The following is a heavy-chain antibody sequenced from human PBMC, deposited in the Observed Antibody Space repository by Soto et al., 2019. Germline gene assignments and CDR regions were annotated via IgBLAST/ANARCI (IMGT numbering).Heavy chain of an antibody. CDR1: GYSFTSYW. CDR3: AIDRDYYDSSGHLPHSFYYYYGMDV. D-gene: IGHD3-22*01. J-gene: IGHJ6*02. CDR2: IDPSDSYT. Sequence: GESLKISCKGSGYSFTSYWISWVRQMPGKGLEWMGRIDPSDSYTNYSPSFQGHVTISADKSISTAYLQWSSLKASDTAMYYCAIDRDYYDSSGHLPHSFYYYYGMDVWGQGTTVTVSS. V-gene: IGHV5-10-1*01.